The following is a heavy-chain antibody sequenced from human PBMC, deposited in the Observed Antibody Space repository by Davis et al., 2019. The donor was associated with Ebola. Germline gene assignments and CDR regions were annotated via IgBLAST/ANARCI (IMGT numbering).Heavy chain of an antibody. CDR2: IKEDGGEI. J-gene: IGHJ6*02. CDR1: GFAFRTYW. V-gene: IGHV3-7*01. Sequence: PGGSLRLSCAASGFAFRTYWMSWVRQTPGKGPEWVANIKEDGGEIYYVDSVRGRFTISRDNAKNSLALQMHGLRAEDTAVYYGARWATRIGVIQTWSDGLDVWGQGTTVIVSS. D-gene: IGHD3-22*01. CDR3: ARWATRIGVIQTWSDGLDV.